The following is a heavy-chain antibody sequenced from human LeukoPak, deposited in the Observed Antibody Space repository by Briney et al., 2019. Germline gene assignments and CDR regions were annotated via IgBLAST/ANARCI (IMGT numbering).Heavy chain of an antibody. CDR1: RGTFSSYA. CDR3: ARHPVTTSYYYSYMDV. Sequence: ASVKVSCKASRGTFSSYAISWVRQAPGQGLEGMGGILPIFGTANYAQKFQGRVTITADKSTSTAYMQLSSLRTEDTAVYYCARHPVTTSYYYSYMDVWGKGTTVTVSS. CDR2: ILPIFGTA. D-gene: IGHD4-17*01. J-gene: IGHJ6*03. V-gene: IGHV1-69*06.